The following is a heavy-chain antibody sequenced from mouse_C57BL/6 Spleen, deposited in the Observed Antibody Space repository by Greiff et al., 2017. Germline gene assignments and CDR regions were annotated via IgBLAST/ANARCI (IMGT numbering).Heavy chain of an antibody. CDR1: GYAFTNYL. J-gene: IGHJ2*01. V-gene: IGHV1-54*01. CDR2: INPGSGGT. CDR3: ASLNYSGKGGY. Sequence: QVQLQQSGAELVRPGTSVKVSCKASGYAFTNYLVEWVQQRPGQGLEWSGVINPGSGGTNYNAKFKGKATLTADKSSSTAYIQLSSLTSEDSAVYFCASLNYSGKGGYWGQGTTLTVST. D-gene: IGHD1-1*01.